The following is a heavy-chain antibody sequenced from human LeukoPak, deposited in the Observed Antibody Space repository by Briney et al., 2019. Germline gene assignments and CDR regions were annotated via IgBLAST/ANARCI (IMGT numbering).Heavy chain of an antibody. D-gene: IGHD3-22*01. J-gene: IGHJ3*01. CDR1: GFTFSSYW. Sequence: PGGSLRFSCAASGFTFSSYWMTWVRQAPGKGLECVANIKEDGSEEYYVDSVKGRFSISRDNAKNSLHLQMNSLRAEDTAVYYCARDWLAGNPYHAFDLWGKGTMVTVSS. CDR3: ARDWLAGNPYHAFDL. V-gene: IGHV3-7*01. CDR2: IKEDGSEE.